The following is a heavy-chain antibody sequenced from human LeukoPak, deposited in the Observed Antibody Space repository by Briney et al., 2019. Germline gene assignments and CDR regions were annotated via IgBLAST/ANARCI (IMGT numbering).Heavy chain of an antibody. Sequence: SETLSLTCTVSGGSINSGTFYWGWIRQPPGKGLEWIGSMYYDGSSYYNPSLKSRVTTSVDTSKNQFSLKLTSVTAADTAVYFCARRSDSGSDDGEDYFDYWGQGTLITVSS. CDR2: MYYDGSS. CDR3: ARRSDSGSDDGEDYFDY. D-gene: IGHD1-26*01. J-gene: IGHJ4*02. V-gene: IGHV4-39*01. CDR1: GGSINSGTFY.